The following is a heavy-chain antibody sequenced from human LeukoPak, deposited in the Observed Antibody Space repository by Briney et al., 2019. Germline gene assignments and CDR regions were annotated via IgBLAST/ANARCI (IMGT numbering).Heavy chain of an antibody. CDR1: GFSFSYYW. D-gene: IGHD1-26*01. CDR2: IIGDGTRT. J-gene: IGHJ4*02. Sequence: PGGSLRLSCAASGFSFSYYWMHWVRQGSGKGPVWVSRIIGDGTRTDYADSVKGRFTISRDNAKNTLYLQLNSLRAEDTAVYYCVRDLGGRSGHWGQGTLVTVSS. CDR3: VRDLGGRSGH. V-gene: IGHV3-74*01.